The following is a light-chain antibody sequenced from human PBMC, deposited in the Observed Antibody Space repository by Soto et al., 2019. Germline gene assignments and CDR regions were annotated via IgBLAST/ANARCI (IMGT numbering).Light chain of an antibody. J-gene: IGKJ5*01. CDR3: QQYGSAPLLT. V-gene: IGKV3-20*01. Sequence: IVVTQSPGTLSLSPGERSTLSCRASRRVSSSYLAWYHHKPGQAPRLLIYGASSRAPGIPDRFSGSGSGTDFTLPIRTLQPEDFALYYCQQYGSAPLLTFGQGTRLET. CDR1: RRVSSSY. CDR2: GAS.